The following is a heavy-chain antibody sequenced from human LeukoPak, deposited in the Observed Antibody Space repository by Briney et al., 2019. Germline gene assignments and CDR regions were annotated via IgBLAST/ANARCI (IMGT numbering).Heavy chain of an antibody. Sequence: PGRSLRLSCAASGFTFSSYGMHWVRQAPGKGLEWVAVISYDGSNKYCADSVKGRFTISRDNSKNTLYLQMNSLRAEDTAVYYCAKGARYDILTGDYWGQGTLVTVSS. V-gene: IGHV3-30*18. CDR3: AKGARYDILTGDY. CDR1: GFTFSSYG. D-gene: IGHD3-9*01. CDR2: ISYDGSNK. J-gene: IGHJ4*02.